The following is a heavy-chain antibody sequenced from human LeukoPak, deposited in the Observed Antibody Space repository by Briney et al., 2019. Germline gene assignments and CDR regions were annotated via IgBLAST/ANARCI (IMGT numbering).Heavy chain of an antibody. V-gene: IGHV3-11*01. Sequence: GGSLRLSCAASGFTFSDYYMSWIRQAPGKGLEWVSYISSSGSTIYYADSVKGRFTISRDNAKNSLYLQMNSLRAEDTAVYYCARDGCSSTSCYHYYYYMDVWGKGTTVTVSS. CDR2: ISSSGSTI. J-gene: IGHJ6*03. CDR3: ARDGCSSTSCYHYYYYMDV. CDR1: GFTFSDYY. D-gene: IGHD2-2*01.